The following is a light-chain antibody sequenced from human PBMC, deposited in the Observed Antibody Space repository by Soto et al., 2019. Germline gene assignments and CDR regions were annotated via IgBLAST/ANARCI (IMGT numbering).Light chain of an antibody. Sequence: EIVMTQSPVTLSVSPGERATLSCRASQSVGSNLAWYQQKPGQAPRLLLYGASTRATGIPGRFSRSGSGTEFTLNITGLQSEDFAVYYCQQHNYWPSFGQGTKLEFK. CDR2: GAS. CDR1: QSVGSN. V-gene: IGKV3-15*01. J-gene: IGKJ2*01. CDR3: QQHNYWPS.